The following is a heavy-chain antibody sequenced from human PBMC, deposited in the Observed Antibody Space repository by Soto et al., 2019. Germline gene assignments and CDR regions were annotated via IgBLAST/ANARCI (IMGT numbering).Heavy chain of an antibody. CDR3: ARCIDEAYCSSTSCYASYYFDY. CDR2: IYYSGST. D-gene: IGHD2-2*01. CDR1: GGSISSYY. Sequence: SETLSLTCTVSGGSISSYYWSWIRQPPGKGLEWIGYIYYSGSTNYNPSLKSRVTISVDTSKNQFSLKLSSVTAADTAVYYCARCIDEAYCSSTSCYASYYFDYWGQGTLVTVSS. V-gene: IGHV4-59*01. J-gene: IGHJ4*02.